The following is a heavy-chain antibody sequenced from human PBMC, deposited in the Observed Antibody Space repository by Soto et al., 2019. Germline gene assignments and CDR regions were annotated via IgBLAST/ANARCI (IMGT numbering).Heavy chain of an antibody. J-gene: IGHJ6*02. Sequence: PSETLSLTCAVSGGPFSGNYWTWIRQPPGKGLEWIGEFSDSGSTNYNPSLKSRVTTSEDMSKSQFSLKLSSVTAADTAVYYCARGNFYYGMDVWGQGTTVTVSS. CDR1: GGPFSGNY. CDR2: FSDSGST. V-gene: IGHV4-34*01. CDR3: ARGNFYYGMDV.